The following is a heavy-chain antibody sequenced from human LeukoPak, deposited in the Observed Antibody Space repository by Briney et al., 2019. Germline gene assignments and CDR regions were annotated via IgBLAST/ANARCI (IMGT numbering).Heavy chain of an antibody. CDR2: INHSGST. CDR3: ARSGIVGATPQNY. J-gene: IGHJ4*02. Sequence: SETLSLTCAVYGGSFSGYYWSWIRQPPGKGLEWIGEINHSGSTYYNPSLKSRVTISVDTSKNQFSLNLSSVTAADTAVYYCARSGIVGATPQNYWGQGTLVTVSS. D-gene: IGHD1-26*01. CDR1: GGSFSGYY. V-gene: IGHV4-34*01.